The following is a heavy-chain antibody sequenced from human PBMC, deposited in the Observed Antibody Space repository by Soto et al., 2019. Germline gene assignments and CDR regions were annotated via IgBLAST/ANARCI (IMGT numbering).Heavy chain of an antibody. J-gene: IGHJ6*02. Sequence: GGSLRLSCAASGFTFSSYGMHWVRQAPGKGLEWVAVISYDGSNKYYADSVKGRFTISRDNSKNTLYLQMNSLRAEDTAVYYCAKDLRPRTYYDFWSGHYYYYGMDVWGQGTTVTVSS. D-gene: IGHD3-3*01. CDR1: GFTFSSYG. CDR2: ISYDGSNK. V-gene: IGHV3-30*18. CDR3: AKDLRPRTYYDFWSGHYYYYGMDV.